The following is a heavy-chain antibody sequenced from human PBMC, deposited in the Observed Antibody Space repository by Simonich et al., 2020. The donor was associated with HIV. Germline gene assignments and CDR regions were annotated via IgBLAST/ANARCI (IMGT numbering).Heavy chain of an antibody. V-gene: IGHV5-51*03. CDR1: GYSFTSYW. CDR2: ISPGDSYT. D-gene: IGHD3-9*01. J-gene: IGHJ4*02. CDR3: VSRAEDILTGSGGGGYFDY. Sequence: EVQLVQSVAEVKKPGASLKISCKGSGYSFTSYWIGWVRQMPGKGLACMGIISPGDSYTRYRPYFQGQVTISADKSISTAYLQWSSLKASDTAMYYCVSRAEDILTGSGGGGYFDYWGQGTLVTVSS.